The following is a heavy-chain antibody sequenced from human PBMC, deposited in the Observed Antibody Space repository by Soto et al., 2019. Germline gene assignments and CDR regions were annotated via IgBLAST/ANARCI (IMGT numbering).Heavy chain of an antibody. V-gene: IGHV4-31*03. CDR3: ARLRIATNNYKWFDP. D-gene: IGHD2-21*01. CDR2: IYVTGAV. CDR1: GAALNSGNYY. J-gene: IGHJ5*02. Sequence: SETLSLTCSVPGAALNSGNYYWSWIRQVPGKGLEWIGHIYVTGAVDYNPSLRDRITISQDTSERQFSLNLRLVTAADTAVYYCARLRIATNNYKWFDPWGQGTLVTVSP.